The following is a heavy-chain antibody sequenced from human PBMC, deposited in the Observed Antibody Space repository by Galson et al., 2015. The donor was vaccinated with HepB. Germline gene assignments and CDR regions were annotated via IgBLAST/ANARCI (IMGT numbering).Heavy chain of an antibody. CDR1: GGTFSSYA. CDR3: ARRVSDSRGYYYYYMDV. CDR2: IIPILGIA. D-gene: IGHD4-23*01. V-gene: IGHV1-69*10. Sequence: SVKVSCKASGGTFSSYAISWVRQAPGQGLEWMGGIIPILGIANYAQKSQGRVTITADESTSTAHMELSSLRSEDTAVYYCARRVSDSRGYYYYYMDVWGKGTTVTVSS. J-gene: IGHJ6*03.